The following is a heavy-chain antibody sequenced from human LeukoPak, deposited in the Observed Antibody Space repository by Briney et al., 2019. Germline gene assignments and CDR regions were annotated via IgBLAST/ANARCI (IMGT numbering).Heavy chain of an antibody. CDR2: IWYGGSNK. D-gene: IGHD3-10*01. CDR3: ARDEPGYGEFLLY. CDR1: GFTFSSYG. V-gene: IGHV3-33*08. Sequence: PGGSLRLSCAASGFTFSSYGMHWVRQAPGKGLEWVAVIWYGGSNKYYADSVKGRFTISRDNSKNTLYLQMNNLRVEDTAVYYCARDEPGYGEFLLYWGQGTLVTVSS. J-gene: IGHJ4*02.